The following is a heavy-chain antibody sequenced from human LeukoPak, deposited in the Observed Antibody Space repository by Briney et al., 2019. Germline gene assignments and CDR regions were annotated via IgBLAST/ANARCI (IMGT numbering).Heavy chain of an antibody. D-gene: IGHD3-22*01. J-gene: IGHJ4*02. CDR1: GFTFSSYS. Sequence: GGSLRLSCAASGFTFSSYSMNWVRQAPGKGLEWVSYISSSSSTTYYADSVKGRFTISRDNAKNSLYLQMNSLRAEDTAVYYCARDVYYYGSSANDYWGQGTLVTVSS. CDR2: ISSSSSTT. CDR3: ARDVYYYGSSANDY. V-gene: IGHV3-48*04.